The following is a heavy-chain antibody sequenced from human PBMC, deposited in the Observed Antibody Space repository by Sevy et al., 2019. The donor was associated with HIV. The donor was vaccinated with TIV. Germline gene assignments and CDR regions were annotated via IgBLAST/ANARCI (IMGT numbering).Heavy chain of an antibody. D-gene: IGHD3-16*02. CDR2: ISYDGSNK. Sequence: GGSLRLSCAASGFTFSSYAMHWVRQAPGKGLEWVAVISYDGSNKYYADSVKGRFTISRDNSKNTLYLQMNSLRAEDTAVYYCAREMITFGGVIVIPYYYYGMDVWGQGTTVTVSS. J-gene: IGHJ6*02. CDR1: GFTFSSYA. CDR3: AREMITFGGVIVIPYYYYGMDV. V-gene: IGHV3-30-3*01.